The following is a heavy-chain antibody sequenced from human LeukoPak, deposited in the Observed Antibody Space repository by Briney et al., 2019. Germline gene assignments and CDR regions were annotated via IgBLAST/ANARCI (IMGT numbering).Heavy chain of an antibody. V-gene: IGHV1-2*06. J-gene: IGHJ6*03. Sequence: ASVTVSCKASGYTFTGYYMHWVRQAPGQGLEWMGRINPNSGGTNYAQKFQGRVTMTRDTSISTAYMELSRLRSDDTAVYYCARATIAVAGKGYYYYYMDVWGKGTTVTVSS. D-gene: IGHD6-19*01. CDR3: ARATIAVAGKGYYYYYMDV. CDR1: GYTFTGYY. CDR2: INPNSGGT.